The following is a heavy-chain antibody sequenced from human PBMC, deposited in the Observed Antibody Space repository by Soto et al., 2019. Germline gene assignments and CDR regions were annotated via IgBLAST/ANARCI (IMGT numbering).Heavy chain of an antibody. V-gene: IGHV4-39*02. J-gene: IGHJ4*02. D-gene: IGHD5-12*01. CDR3: AREREMATHYFGY. CDR2: IYFSGRT. Sequence: SETLSLTCTVSGASISSSNYYWGWVRQPPGKGLEWIASIYFSGRTHYNPSLQSRITVSIDSSKNLLSLRLTSVTAADTAVYYCAREREMATHYFGYWGQGTLVTVSS. CDR1: GASISSSNYY.